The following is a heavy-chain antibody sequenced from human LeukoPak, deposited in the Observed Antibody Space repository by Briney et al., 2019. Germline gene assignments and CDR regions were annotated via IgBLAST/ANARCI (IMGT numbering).Heavy chain of an antibody. CDR3: AREDLGLYSSGYYYPTNFDN. Sequence: GGSLRLSCAASGFTFSSYAMTWVRQAPGKGLEWISSISSSTHYKYYADSVRGRFTISRDNAKNSLYLQMKSLRAEDTAVYYCAREDLGLYSSGYYYPTNFDNWGQGTVLTVSS. J-gene: IGHJ4*02. V-gene: IGHV3-21*01. CDR2: ISSSTHYK. D-gene: IGHD3-22*01. CDR1: GFTFSSYA.